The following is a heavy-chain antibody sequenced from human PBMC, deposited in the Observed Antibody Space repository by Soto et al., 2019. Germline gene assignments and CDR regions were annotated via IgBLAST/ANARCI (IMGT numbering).Heavy chain of an antibody. V-gene: IGHV4-59*01. CDR1: GGSSSSYY. D-gene: IGHD2-15*01. Sequence: SETLSLTCTVSGGSSSSYYWSWIRQPPGKGLEWIGYIYYSGSTNYNPSLKSRVTISVDTSKNQFSLKLSSVTAADTAVYYCAGSRSGGSRLRLRFDPWGQGTLVTVSS. CDR2: IYYSGST. J-gene: IGHJ5*02. CDR3: AGSRSGGSRLRLRFDP.